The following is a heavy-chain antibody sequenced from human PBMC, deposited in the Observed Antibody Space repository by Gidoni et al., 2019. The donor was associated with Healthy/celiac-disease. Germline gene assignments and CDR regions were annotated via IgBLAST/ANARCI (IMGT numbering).Heavy chain of an antibody. CDR1: GGSFSGYY. D-gene: IGHD3-22*01. CDR2: INHSGST. V-gene: IGHV4-34*01. Sequence: QVQLQQWGAGLLKPSETLSLTCAVYGGSFSGYYWSWIRQPPGKGLEWIGEINHSGSTNYNPSLKSRVTISVDTSKNQFSLKLSSVTAADTAVYYCVVMDDYYYGMDVWGQGTTVTVSS. J-gene: IGHJ6*02. CDR3: VVMDDYYYGMDV.